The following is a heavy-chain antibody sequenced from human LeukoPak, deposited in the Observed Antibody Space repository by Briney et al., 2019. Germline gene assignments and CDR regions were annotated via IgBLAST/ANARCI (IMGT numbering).Heavy chain of an antibody. V-gene: IGHV3-11*01. Sequence: GSLRLSCVAXGXXFSXYYMSXXRQAPGKGLEWVSYISTSGSTIYYADSVKGRFTISRDNAKNSLYLQMNSLRAEDTAVYYCARVVGAVGYWGQGTLVTVSS. CDR3: ARVVGAVGY. J-gene: IGHJ4*02. CDR1: GXXFSXYY. CDR2: ISTSGSTI. D-gene: IGHD1-26*01.